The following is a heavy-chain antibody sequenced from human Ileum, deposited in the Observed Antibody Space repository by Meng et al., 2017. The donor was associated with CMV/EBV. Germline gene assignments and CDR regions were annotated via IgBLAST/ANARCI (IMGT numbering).Heavy chain of an antibody. CDR2: ICSGETT. CDR3: VVGHDSRKVAY. D-gene: IGHD2-15*01. V-gene: IGHV3-53*01. J-gene: IGHJ4*02. Sequence: GESLKISCTASGFSVGVEHMNWVRQAPGKGLEWVSVICSGETTHYADSAKGRFIISRDNSRNTVYLQMDSVRAEDTAVYYCVVGHDSRKVAYWGRGTLVTVSS. CDR1: GFSVGVEH.